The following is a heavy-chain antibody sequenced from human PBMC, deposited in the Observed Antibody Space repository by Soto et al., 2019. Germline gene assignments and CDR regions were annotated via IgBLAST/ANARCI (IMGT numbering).Heavy chain of an antibody. CDR3: ARGGPEMATIGSFDF. D-gene: IGHD5-12*01. Sequence: ASLKVSCKASGVTFCNYFIHWVRQAPGQGLEWMGNIYPSGGSAHYAQKFHGRVTMTRDTSTSTIYMDLSSLRSEDTAVYYCARGGPEMATIGSFDFWGHGPLVPVSP. CDR2: IYPSGGSA. CDR1: GVTFCNYF. J-gene: IGHJ4*01. V-gene: IGHV1-46*01.